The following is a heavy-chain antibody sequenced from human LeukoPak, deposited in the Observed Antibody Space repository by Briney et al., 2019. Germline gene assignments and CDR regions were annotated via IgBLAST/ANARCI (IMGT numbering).Heavy chain of an antibody. Sequence: PSETLSLTCTVSGGSISTYYWSWIRQPPGKGLEWIGYIYYSGITNYNPSLKSRVTISVDTSKNQLSLKLSSVTATDTAVYYCARNRGRYGSGRVHFDPWGQGTLVTVSS. J-gene: IGHJ5*02. CDR1: GGSISTYY. V-gene: IGHV4-59*08. D-gene: IGHD3-10*01. CDR3: ARNRGRYGSGRVHFDP. CDR2: IYYSGIT.